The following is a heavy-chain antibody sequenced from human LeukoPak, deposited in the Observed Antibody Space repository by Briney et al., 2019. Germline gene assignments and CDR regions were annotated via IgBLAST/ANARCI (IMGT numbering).Heavy chain of an antibody. CDR1: GGSISSSSYY. CDR3: ARRLRGIAVAGTIDY. D-gene: IGHD6-19*01. J-gene: IGHJ4*02. CDR2: IYYSGST. V-gene: IGHV4-39*01. Sequence: TSETLSLTCTVSGGSISSSSYYWGWIRQPPGKGLEWIGSIYYSGSTYYNPSLKSRVTISVDTSKNQFSLKLSSVTAEDTAVYYCARRLRGIAVAGTIDYWGQGTLVTVSS.